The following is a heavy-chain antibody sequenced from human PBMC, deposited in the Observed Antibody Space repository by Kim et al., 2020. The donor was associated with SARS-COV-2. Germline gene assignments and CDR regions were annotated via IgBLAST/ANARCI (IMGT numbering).Heavy chain of an antibody. J-gene: IGHJ2*01. CDR3: ARVPYLEDWYFDL. V-gene: IGHV3-7*01. Sequence: VDSVQGRYTISRDNTKNSLYLQMNSLRAEDTAVYYCARVPYLEDWYFDLWGRGTLVTASS.